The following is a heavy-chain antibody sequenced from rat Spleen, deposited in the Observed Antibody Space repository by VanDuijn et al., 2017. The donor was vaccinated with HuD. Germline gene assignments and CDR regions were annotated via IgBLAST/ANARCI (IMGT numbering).Heavy chain of an antibody. J-gene: IGHJ2*01. Sequence: EVQLVESGGGLVQPGRSLKLSCAASGFTFSNYGMAWVRQAPTKGLEWVASISPSAGSTYYRDSVKGRFTVSRDNEKSTLYLQMDSLRSEDTATYYCARHPNCARGGPDYFDYWGQGVMVTVSS. CDR1: GFTFSNYG. V-gene: IGHV5S13*01. CDR2: ISPSAGST. D-gene: IGHD3-6*01. CDR3: ARHPNCARGGPDYFDY.